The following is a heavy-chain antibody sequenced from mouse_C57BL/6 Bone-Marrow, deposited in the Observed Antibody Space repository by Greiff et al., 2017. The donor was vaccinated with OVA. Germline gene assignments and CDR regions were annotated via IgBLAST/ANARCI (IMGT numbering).Heavy chain of an antibody. D-gene: IGHD4-1*01. J-gene: IGHJ2*01. V-gene: IGHV1-81*01. CDR1: GYTFTSYG. CDR3: ALGRYYFDY. CDR2: IYPRSGNT. Sequence: SGAELARPGASVKLSCKASGYTFTSYGISWVKQRTGQGLEWIGEIYPRSGNTYYNEKFKGKATLTADKSSSTAYMELRSLTSEDSAVYFCALGRYYFDYWGQGTTLTVSS.